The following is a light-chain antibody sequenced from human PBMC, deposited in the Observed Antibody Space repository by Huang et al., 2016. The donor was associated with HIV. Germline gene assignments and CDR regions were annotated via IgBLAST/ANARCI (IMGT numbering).Light chain of an antibody. CDR3: QQTYSTAIT. CDR1: QRIITY. Sequence: DIQMTQSPSSLSASVGDRVTITCRASQRIITYLNWYQQKPGKAPKLLIFAASTLQSGLPSTFSGSGSGTDFTLTISSLQPEDFATYYCQQTYSTAITFGQGTRLEIK. J-gene: IGKJ5*01. CDR2: AAS. V-gene: IGKV1-39*01.